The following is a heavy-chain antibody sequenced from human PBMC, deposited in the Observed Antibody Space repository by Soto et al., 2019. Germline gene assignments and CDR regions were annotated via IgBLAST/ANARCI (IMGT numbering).Heavy chain of an antibody. CDR3: VGTIAVARPDAFDM. Sequence: GGSLRLSCAASRFTFSYYAMHWIRQAPGKGLEWMAVISSDGSKQYYAESVKGRFTISRVNSKSTLYLQMNSLRVEDTAVYYCVGTIAVARPDAFDMWGQGTMVTVSS. CDR1: RFTFSYYA. V-gene: IGHV3-30*04. J-gene: IGHJ3*02. D-gene: IGHD6-19*01. CDR2: ISSDGSKQ.